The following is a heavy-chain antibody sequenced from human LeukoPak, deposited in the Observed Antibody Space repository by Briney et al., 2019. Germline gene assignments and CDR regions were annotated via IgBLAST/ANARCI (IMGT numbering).Heavy chain of an antibody. Sequence: RASETLSLTCTVSGGSISSYYWSWIRQPAGKGLEWIGRIYTSGSTNYNPSLKSRVTMSVDTSKNQFSLKLSSVTAADTAVYYCARVTARDYGGHFDYWGQGTLVTVSS. V-gene: IGHV4-4*07. J-gene: IGHJ4*02. D-gene: IGHD4-23*01. CDR2: IYTSGST. CDR3: ARVTARDYGGHFDY. CDR1: GGSISSYY.